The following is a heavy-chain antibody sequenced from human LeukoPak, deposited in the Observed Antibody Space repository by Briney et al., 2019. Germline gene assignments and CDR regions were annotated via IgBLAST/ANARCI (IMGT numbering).Heavy chain of an antibody. CDR1: GFTFNDYA. V-gene: IGHV3-23*01. Sequence: GGSLRLSCAASGFTFNDYAMSWVRQAAGKGLEWVAGISDTGRRTYYTDSVKGRFTISRVDSKKTVSLQMNTLRAEDTAIYFCARHDSFIPYWGQGTLVTVSS. CDR2: ISDTGRRT. CDR3: ARHDSFIPY. D-gene: IGHD3-16*02. J-gene: IGHJ4*02.